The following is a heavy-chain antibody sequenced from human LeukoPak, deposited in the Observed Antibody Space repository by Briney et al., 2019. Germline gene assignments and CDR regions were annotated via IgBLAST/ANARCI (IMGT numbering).Heavy chain of an antibody. CDR3: ARQSRPGHCSGGSCYSGFDY. Sequence: PSETLSLTCTVSGGSINNYFWSWIRQPPGKGLEWIGYIYYSGSTNYNPSLKSRVTISVDTSKNQFSLKLSSVTAADTAVYYCARQSRPGHCSGGSCYSGFDYWGQGTLVTVSS. J-gene: IGHJ4*02. D-gene: IGHD2-15*01. CDR1: GGSINNYF. V-gene: IGHV4-59*01. CDR2: IYYSGST.